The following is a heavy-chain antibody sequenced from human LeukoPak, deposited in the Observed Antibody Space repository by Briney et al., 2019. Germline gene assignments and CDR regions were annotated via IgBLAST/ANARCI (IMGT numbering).Heavy chain of an antibody. CDR1: GFTFSSYA. J-gene: IGHJ4*02. CDR3: AKDRGIVVVPAGIFDY. V-gene: IGHV3-23*01. D-gene: IGHD2-2*01. Sequence: GGSLRLSCAASGFTFSSYAMSWVRQAPGKGLEWVSAISGSGGSTYYADSVKGRFTISRDNSKNTLYLRMNSLRAEDTAVYYCAKDRGIVVVPAGIFDYWGQGTLVTVSS. CDR2: ISGSGGST.